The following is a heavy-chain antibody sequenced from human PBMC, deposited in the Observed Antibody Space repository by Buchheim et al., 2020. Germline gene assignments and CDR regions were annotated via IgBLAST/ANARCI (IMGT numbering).Heavy chain of an antibody. Sequence: EVQLVESGGGLVQPGGSLRLSCAASGFTFDNYWMTWVRQVPGRGLEWVAIISPDENSKHYLDSVRGRFAISRDNAKNSLSLQMHNVRAEDTAVYYCARGGTWSFDSWGQGSL. CDR3: ARGGTWSFDS. V-gene: IGHV3-7*01. CDR1: GFTFDNYW. J-gene: IGHJ4*02. D-gene: IGHD6-13*01. CDR2: ISPDENSK.